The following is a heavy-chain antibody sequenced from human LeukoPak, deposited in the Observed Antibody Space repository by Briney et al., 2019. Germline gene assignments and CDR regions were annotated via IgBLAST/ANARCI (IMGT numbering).Heavy chain of an antibody. V-gene: IGHV4-59*01. J-gene: IGHJ4*02. Sequence: PSETLSLTCTVSGGSISSYYWSWIRQPPGKGLEWIGYIYYSGSTNYNPSLKSRVTISVDTSKNQFSLKLSSVTAADTAVYYCARDPNGWNYYGSGSYFDYWGQGTLVTVSS. D-gene: IGHD3-10*01. CDR3: ARDPNGWNYYGSGSYFDY. CDR2: IYYSGST. CDR1: GGSISSYY.